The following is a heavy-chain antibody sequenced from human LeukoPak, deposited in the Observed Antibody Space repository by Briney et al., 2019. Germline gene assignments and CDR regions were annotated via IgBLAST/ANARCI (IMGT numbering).Heavy chain of an antibody. V-gene: IGHV4-4*09. CDR3: AGIAAAGVSVRFDP. Sequence: SETLSLTCTVSGGSISSYYWSWIRQPPGKGLVWIGYIYTSGSTNYNPSLKSRVTISVDTSKNQFSLKLSSVTAADTAVYYCAGIAAAGVSVRFDPWGQGTLVTVSS. D-gene: IGHD6-13*01. CDR1: GGSISSYY. CDR2: IYTSGST. J-gene: IGHJ5*02.